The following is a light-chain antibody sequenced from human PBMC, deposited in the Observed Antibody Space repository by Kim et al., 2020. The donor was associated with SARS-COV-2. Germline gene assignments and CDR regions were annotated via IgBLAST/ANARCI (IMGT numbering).Light chain of an antibody. CDR2: WAS. Sequence: RATLNCKSSKTILYNAKNENYLAWYPQKPGRPPKVLIYWASTRESGVPDRFSGSGSGTDFTLTISSLQAEDVAVYYCHQYYSSPPSFGQGTKLEI. J-gene: IGKJ2*03. CDR1: KTILYNAKNENY. CDR3: HQYYSSPPS. V-gene: IGKV4-1*01.